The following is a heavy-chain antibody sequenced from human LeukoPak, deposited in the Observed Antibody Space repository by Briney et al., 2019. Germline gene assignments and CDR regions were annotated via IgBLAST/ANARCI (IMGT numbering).Heavy chain of an antibody. Sequence: SETLSFTCAVYGGSFSGYYWRWRRQPAGKGLEWVGEMNHSGSTNYKPSLKSRVTISVDTSNNQFSLKLSSVTAADTAVYYCARVKLELRAYYFDYWGQGTLVTVSS. CDR2: MNHSGST. CDR3: ARVKLELRAYYFDY. V-gene: IGHV4-34*01. CDR1: GGSFSGYY. D-gene: IGHD1-7*01. J-gene: IGHJ4*02.